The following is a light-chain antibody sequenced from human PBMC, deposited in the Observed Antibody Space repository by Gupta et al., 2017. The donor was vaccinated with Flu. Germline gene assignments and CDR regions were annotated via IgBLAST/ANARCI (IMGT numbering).Light chain of an antibody. CDR2: EVS. J-gene: IGLJ2*01. Sequence: QSALTQPPSASGSPGQSVTISCTGTTGDVGGYNYVSWYQQRPGKAPKLMIYEVSKRPSGVPDRFSGSKSGNTASLTVSGLQAEDEADYYCSSYAGSNNLVFGGGTKLTVL. CDR1: TGDVGGYNY. CDR3: SSYAGSNNLV. V-gene: IGLV2-8*01.